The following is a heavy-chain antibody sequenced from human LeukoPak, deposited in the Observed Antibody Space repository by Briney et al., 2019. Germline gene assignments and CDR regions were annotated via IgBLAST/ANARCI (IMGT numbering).Heavy chain of an antibody. Sequence: GGSLRLSCAASGFTFSSYAMSWVRQAPGKGLEWVSAISGSGGSTYYADSVKGRFTISRDNSKNTLYLQMNSLRAEDTAVYYCAKDTSGYYDSSGPPDAFDTWGQGTMVTVSS. CDR3: AKDTSGYYDSSGPPDAFDT. CDR1: GFTFSSYA. V-gene: IGHV3-23*01. J-gene: IGHJ3*02. D-gene: IGHD3-22*01. CDR2: ISGSGGST.